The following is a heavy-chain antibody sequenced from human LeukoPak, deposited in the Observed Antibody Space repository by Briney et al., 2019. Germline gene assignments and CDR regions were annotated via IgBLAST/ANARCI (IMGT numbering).Heavy chain of an antibody. CDR3: ARAQTYYDFWSGPTYYYYGMDV. D-gene: IGHD3-3*01. J-gene: IGHJ6*02. CDR2: ISSSGSTI. V-gene: IGHV3-11*01. Sequence: PGGSLRLSCAASGFTFGDYYMSWIRQAPGKGLEWVSYISSSGSTIYHADSVKGRFTISRDNAKNSLYLQMNSLRAEDTAVYYCARAQTYYDFWSGPTYYYYGMDVWGQGTTVTVSS. CDR1: GFTFGDYY.